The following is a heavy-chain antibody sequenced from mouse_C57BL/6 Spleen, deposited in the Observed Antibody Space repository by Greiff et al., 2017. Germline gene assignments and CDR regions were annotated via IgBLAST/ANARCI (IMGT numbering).Heavy chain of an antibody. Sequence: QVQLQQSGAELVKPGASVKLSCKASGYTFTSYWMHWVKQRPGQGLEWIGMIHPNSGSTNYNEKFKSKATLTVDKSSSTAYMQLSSLTSEDSAVYYCARYDGYDGFDYWGQGTTLTVSS. CDR1: GYTFTSYW. CDR3: ARYDGYDGFDY. D-gene: IGHD2-3*01. V-gene: IGHV1-64*01. J-gene: IGHJ2*01. CDR2: IHPNSGST.